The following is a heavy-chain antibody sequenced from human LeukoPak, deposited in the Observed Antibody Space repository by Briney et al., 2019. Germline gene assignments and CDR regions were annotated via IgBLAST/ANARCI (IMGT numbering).Heavy chain of an antibody. D-gene: IGHD6-13*01. J-gene: IGHJ3*02. CDR3: ARGLPDSSPYAFDI. CDR2: INHSGST. V-gene: IGHV4-39*07. Sequence: SETLSLTCTVSGGSISSSSYYWSWIRQPPGKGLEWIGEINHSGSTNYNPSLKSRVTISVDTSKNQFSLKLSSVTAADTAVYYCARGLPDSSPYAFDIWGQGTMVTVSS. CDR1: GGSISSSSYY.